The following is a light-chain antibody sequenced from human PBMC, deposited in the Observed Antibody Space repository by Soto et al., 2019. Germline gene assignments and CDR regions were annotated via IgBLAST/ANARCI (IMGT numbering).Light chain of an antibody. CDR3: HQRYNPPIT. Sequence: DIEMTQSPSSLSASVGDRVTITCRASQNIITYLNWNQQKPGQAPKCLIYAASSFQSVVRSRFSRHRYGTDFTLTITSLQPEYFATYSGHQRYNPPITFGREKRLEIK. J-gene: IGKJ5*01. CDR1: QNIITY. V-gene: IGKV1-39*01. CDR2: AAS.